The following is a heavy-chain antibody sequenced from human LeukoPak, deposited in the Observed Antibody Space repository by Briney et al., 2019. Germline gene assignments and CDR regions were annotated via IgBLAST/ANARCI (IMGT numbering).Heavy chain of an antibody. CDR3: AKVSTWSSRHFDY. CDR1: EFTFSKFP. V-gene: IGHV3-23*01. CDR2: ISASGDVT. D-gene: IGHD3-3*01. J-gene: IGHJ4*02. Sequence: PGGSLRLSCAASEFTFSKFPMGWVRQAPGRGLEWVSAISASGDVTFHADSVKGRFTISRGNSKNTLYLQMNSLRAEDTAVYYCAKVSTWSSRHFDYWAREPWSPSPQ.